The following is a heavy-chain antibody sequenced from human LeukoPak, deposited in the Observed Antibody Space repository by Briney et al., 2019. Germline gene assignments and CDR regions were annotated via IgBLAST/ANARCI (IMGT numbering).Heavy chain of an antibody. CDR2: ISGSGGST. CDR1: GFTFSSYA. D-gene: IGHD3-16*02. V-gene: IGHV3-23*01. Sequence: PGGSLRLSCAASGFTFSSYAMTWVRQAPGKGLEWVSGISGSGGSTYYADSVKGRFTISGDNSKNTLYLQMNSLRAEDTAVYYCAKERRGENVWGSYRDAFDMWGQGTIVTVSS. CDR3: AKERRGENVWGSYRDAFDM. J-gene: IGHJ3*02.